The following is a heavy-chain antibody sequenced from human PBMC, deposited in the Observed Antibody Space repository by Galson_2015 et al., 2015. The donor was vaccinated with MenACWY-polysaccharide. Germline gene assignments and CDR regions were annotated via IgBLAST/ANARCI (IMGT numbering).Heavy chain of an antibody. CDR3: ARVLQWLFDY. CDR2: ISSSSSYI. Sequence: SLRLSCAASGLTFSSYSMNWVRQAPGKGLEWVSSISSSSSYIYYADSVKGRFTISRDNAKNSLYLQMNSLRAEDTAVYYCARVLQWLFDYWGQGTLVTVSS. D-gene: IGHD6-19*01. CDR1: GLTFSSYS. J-gene: IGHJ4*02. V-gene: IGHV3-21*01.